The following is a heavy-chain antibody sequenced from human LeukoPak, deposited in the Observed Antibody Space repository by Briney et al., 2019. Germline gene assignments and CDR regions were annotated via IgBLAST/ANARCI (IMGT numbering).Heavy chain of an antibody. J-gene: IGHJ5*02. D-gene: IGHD2-15*01. CDR1: GFTFSSYD. CDR2: IGTAGDT. V-gene: IGHV3-13*01. CDR3: ARGYCSGGSCYFGWFDP. Sequence: GGSQRLSCAASGFTFSSYDMHWVRQATGKGLEWVSAIGTAGDTYYPGSVKGRFTISRENAKNSLYLQMNSLRAGDTAVYYCARGYCSGGSCYFGWFDPWGQGTLVTVSS.